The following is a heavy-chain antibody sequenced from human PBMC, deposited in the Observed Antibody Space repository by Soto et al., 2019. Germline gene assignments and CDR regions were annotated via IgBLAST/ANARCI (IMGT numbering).Heavy chain of an antibody. CDR3: ATRDSSGYYFDY. V-gene: IGHV1-24*01. CDR2: FDPEDGET. J-gene: IGHJ4*02. Sequence: ASVKVSCKVSGYTLTELSMHWVRQAPGKGLEWMGGFDPEDGETIYAQKFQGRVTMTEDTSTDTAYMELSSLGSEDTAVYYCATRDSSGYYFDYWGQGTLVTVSS. CDR1: GYTLTELS. D-gene: IGHD3-22*01.